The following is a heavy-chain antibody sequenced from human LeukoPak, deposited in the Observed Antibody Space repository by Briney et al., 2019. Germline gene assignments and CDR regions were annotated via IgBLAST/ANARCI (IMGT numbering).Heavy chain of an antibody. D-gene: IGHD6-6*01. CDR1: GFTFDDYA. CDR2: ISWNSGSI. V-gene: IGHV3-9*01. J-gene: IGHJ4*02. Sequence: PGGSLRLSCAASGFTFDDYAMHWVRQAPGKGLEWVSGISWNSGSIAYADSVKGRFTISRDNAKNSLYLQMNSLRAEDTALYYCAKDKYSSSPYALFDYWGQGTLVTVSS. CDR3: AKDKYSSSPYALFDY.